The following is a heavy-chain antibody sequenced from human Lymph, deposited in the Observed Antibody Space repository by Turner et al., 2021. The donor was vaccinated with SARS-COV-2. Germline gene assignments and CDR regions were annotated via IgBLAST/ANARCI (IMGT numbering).Heavy chain of an antibody. CDR3: AKGVRGAMIVVVIPYFDY. V-gene: IGHV3-23*01. J-gene: IGHJ4*02. CDR2: ISGSGGDT. Sequence: LQLLGSGGGLLQPGGSLRPPCSPSGFPFSSYAMSWVRQDPGKGLEWVSAISGSGGDTYYADSVKGRFTISRDNSKNTLYLQMNSLRAEDTAVYYCAKGVRGAMIVVVIPYFDYWGQGTLVTVSS. CDR1: GFPFSSYA. D-gene: IGHD3-22*01.